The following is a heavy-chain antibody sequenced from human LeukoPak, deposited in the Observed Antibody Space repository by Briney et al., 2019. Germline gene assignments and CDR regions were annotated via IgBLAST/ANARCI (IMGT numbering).Heavy chain of an antibody. CDR2: IDRTSFYI. V-gene: IGHV3-21*01. J-gene: IGHJ4*02. Sequence: AGGSLRLSCAASGFAFSSYSLNWVRQSPGKGLEWVSSIDRTSFYIFYADSVKGRFTISRDNAKNSLYLHMNSLRAEDTAVYYCARVAGYSDSTGYYYYFDYGGQGTLVTVDS. CDR3: ARVAGYSDSTGYYYYFDY. CDR1: GFAFSSYS. D-gene: IGHD3-22*01.